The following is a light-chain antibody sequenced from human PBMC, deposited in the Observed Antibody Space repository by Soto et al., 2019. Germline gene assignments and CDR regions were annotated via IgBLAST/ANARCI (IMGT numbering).Light chain of an antibody. J-gene: IGLJ3*02. CDR1: SSDVGGYKY. CDR3: CSYADSNTRV. Sequence: QSALTQPRSVSGSPGQSVTISCTGNSSDVGGYKYVSWYQQHPGKAPKLMIYDVTKRPSGVPDRFSGSKSGNTASLTISGLQAEDEADYYCCSYADSNTRVFGGGTKLTVL. CDR2: DVT. V-gene: IGLV2-11*01.